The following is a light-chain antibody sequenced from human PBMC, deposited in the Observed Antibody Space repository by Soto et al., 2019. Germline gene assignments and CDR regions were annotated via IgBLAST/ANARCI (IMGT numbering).Light chain of an antibody. CDR1: SSDVGIYDY. CDR3: SSYTTSGTLV. V-gene: IGLV2-14*01. CDR2: EVN. Sequence: QSALTQPASVSGSPGQSITISCTGTSSDVGIYDYVSWYQQHPGKAPKLMIYEVNNRPSGVSNRFSGSKSGNTASLTISGLLAEDEADYYCSSYTTSGTLVFGGGTKLTVL. J-gene: IGLJ3*02.